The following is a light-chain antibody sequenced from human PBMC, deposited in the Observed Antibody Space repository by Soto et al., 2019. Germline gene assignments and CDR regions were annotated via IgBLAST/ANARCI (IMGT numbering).Light chain of an antibody. CDR3: QQRTNWPPIT. J-gene: IGKJ5*01. CDR1: QTITTE. CDR2: DAS. V-gene: IGKV3-11*01. Sequence: EIVLTQSPATLSLSPGERATLSCSASQTITTELAWYQQKPGQPHRLLIYDASNRATGIPARFSGSGSGTDFTLTIRSLEPEDFAVYYCQQRTNWPPITVGQGTRLEIK.